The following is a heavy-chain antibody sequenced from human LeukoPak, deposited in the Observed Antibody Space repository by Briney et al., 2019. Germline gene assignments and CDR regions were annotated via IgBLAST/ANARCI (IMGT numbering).Heavy chain of an antibody. Sequence: SQTLSLTCAISGDSVSSNSAAWNWITPSPSRGLEWLGRTYYRSKLYNDYAVSMKSRITINPDTSKNQFCLQLDSVTPEDTAVYYCCHSLSGRTGAFDIWGRGTVVTVSS. D-gene: IGHD2-21*01. J-gene: IGHJ3*02. CDR2: TYYRSKLYN. CDR3: CHSLSGRTGAFDI. V-gene: IGHV6-1*01. CDR1: GDSVSSNSAA.